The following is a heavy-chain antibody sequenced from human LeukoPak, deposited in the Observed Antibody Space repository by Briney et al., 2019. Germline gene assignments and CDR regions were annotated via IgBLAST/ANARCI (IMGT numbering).Heavy chain of an antibody. J-gene: IGHJ4*02. CDR2: VSGSGSEI. V-gene: IGHV3-48*03. CDR1: GFTFNNFE. CDR3: ARAFIGSYYVGDF. Sequence: GGSLRLSCAASGFTFNNFEMNWVRQAPGKGLEWISYVSGSGSEIHYGDSVKGRFTISRDNAQSSLYLQMNSLRAEDTAVYYCARAFIGSYYVGDFWGRGTLVTVSS. D-gene: IGHD1-26*01.